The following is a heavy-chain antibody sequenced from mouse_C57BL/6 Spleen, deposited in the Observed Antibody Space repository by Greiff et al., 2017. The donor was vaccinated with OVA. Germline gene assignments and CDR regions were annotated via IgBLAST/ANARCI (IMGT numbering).Heavy chain of an antibody. Sequence: VQLQQSGTVLARPGASVKMSCKTSGYTFTSYWMHWVKQRPGQGLEWIGAIYPGNSDTSYNQKFKGKAKLTAVTSASTAYMELSSLTNEDSAVXYCTRSRDYDQDWYFDVWGTGTTVTVSS. CDR1: GYTFTSYW. CDR2: IYPGNSDT. V-gene: IGHV1-5*01. J-gene: IGHJ1*03. CDR3: TRSRDYDQDWYFDV. D-gene: IGHD2-4*01.